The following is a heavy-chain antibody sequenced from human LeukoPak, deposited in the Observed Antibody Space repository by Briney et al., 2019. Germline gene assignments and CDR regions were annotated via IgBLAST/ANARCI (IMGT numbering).Heavy chain of an antibody. V-gene: IGHV1-18*01. D-gene: IGHD1-14*01. Sequence: ASVKVSCKASGYTFFSSDITWVRQAPGQGLECIGRISTSNGDTNYAAKLQGRVTMTTDTSTSTVYMELGSLTFDDTAVYFCARDPYHRLGPPLDLWGQGTLVTVSS. CDR3: ARDPYHRLGPPLDL. J-gene: IGHJ5*02. CDR1: GYTFFSSD. CDR2: ISTSNGDT.